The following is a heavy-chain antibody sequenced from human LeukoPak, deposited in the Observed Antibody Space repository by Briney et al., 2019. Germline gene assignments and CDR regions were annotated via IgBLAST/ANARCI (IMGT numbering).Heavy chain of an antibody. CDR2: IYYSGST. J-gene: IGHJ4*02. CDR3: ARRITIFGVVFDY. Sequence: PSETLSLTCTVSGGSISSSSYYWGWIRQPPGKGLEWIGSIYYSGSTDYNPSLKSRVTISVDTSKNQFSLKLSSVTAADTAVYYCARRITIFGVVFDYWGQGTLVTVSS. D-gene: IGHD3-3*01. CDR1: GGSISSSSYY. V-gene: IGHV4-39*01.